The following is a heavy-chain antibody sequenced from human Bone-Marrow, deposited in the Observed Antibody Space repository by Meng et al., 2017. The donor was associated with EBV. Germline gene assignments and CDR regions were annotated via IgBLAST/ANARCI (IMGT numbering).Heavy chain of an antibody. CDR1: GYTFTSYD. CDR3: ARGTYDRPVDP. D-gene: IGHD3-16*01. CDR2: MNPNSGNT. V-gene: IGHV1-8*01. J-gene: IGHJ5*02. Sequence: VPRGQCGAEGKKPGASGTVSCKASGYTFTSYDIHWVRQATGQGLEWMGWMNPNSGNTGYAQKFQDRVTMTRNTSISTAYMELSSLRSEDTAVYYCARGTYDRPVDPWGQGTLVTVSS.